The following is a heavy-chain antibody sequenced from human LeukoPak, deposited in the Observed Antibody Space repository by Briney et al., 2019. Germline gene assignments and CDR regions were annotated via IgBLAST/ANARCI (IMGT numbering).Heavy chain of an antibody. CDR2: IYDSGST. J-gene: IGHJ4*02. CDR1: GGSISSYF. V-gene: IGHV4-30-4*08. Sequence: PSETLSLTCTVSGGSISSYFWSWIRQPPGKGLEWIGYIYDSGSTYYNPSLKSRVTISVDTSKNQFSLKLSSVTAADTAVYYCARFYYYDSSGYSYYFDYWGQGTLVTVSS. CDR3: ARFYYYDSSGYSYYFDY. D-gene: IGHD3-22*01.